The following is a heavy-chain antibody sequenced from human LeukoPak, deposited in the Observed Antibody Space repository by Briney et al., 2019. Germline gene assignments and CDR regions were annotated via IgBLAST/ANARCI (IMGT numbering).Heavy chain of an antibody. V-gene: IGHV1-46*01. D-gene: IGHD5-12*01. CDR3: ARDHVDIVATKTLDY. CDR2: INPSGGST. Sequence: ASVKVSCKASGYTFTSYYMHWVRQAPGQGLEWMGVINPSGGSTSYAQKFQGRVTMTRGTSTSTVYMELSSLRSEDTAVYYCARDHVDIVATKTLDYWGQGTLVTVSS. J-gene: IGHJ4*02. CDR1: GYTFTSYY.